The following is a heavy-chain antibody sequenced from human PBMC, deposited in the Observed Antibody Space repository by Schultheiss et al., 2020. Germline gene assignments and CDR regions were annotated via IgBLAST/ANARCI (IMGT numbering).Heavy chain of an antibody. CDR3: ASSQVYGTFSDY. CDR2: LYYSGST. CDR1: GDSVSSGSYY. V-gene: IGHV4-61*01. J-gene: IGHJ4*02. D-gene: IGHD3-16*01. Sequence: SETLSLTCTVSGDSVSSGSYYWTWIRQPPGKGLECIGYLYYSGSTNYNPSLKSRVTISVDTSKNQFSLKLSSVTAADTAVYYCASSQVYGTFSDYWGQGILVTVSS.